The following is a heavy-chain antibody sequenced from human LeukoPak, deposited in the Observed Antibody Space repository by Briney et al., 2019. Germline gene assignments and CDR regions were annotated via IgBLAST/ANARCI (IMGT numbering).Heavy chain of an antibody. V-gene: IGHV1-3*01. D-gene: IGHD3-3*01. CDR1: GYTFTSYA. CDR3: AREANGAGQKLYYDFWSGVLDAFDI. Sequence: ASVKVSCKASGYTFTSYAMHWVRQAPGQRLEWMGWINAGNGNTKYSQKFQGRVTITRDTSASTAYMELSSLRSEDTAVYYCAREANGAGQKLYYDFWSGVLDAFDIWGQGTMVTVSS. J-gene: IGHJ3*02. CDR2: INAGNGNT.